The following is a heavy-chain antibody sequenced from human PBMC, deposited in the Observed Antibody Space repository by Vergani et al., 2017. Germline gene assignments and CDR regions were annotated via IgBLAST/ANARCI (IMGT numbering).Heavy chain of an antibody. D-gene: IGHD6-13*01. Sequence: QVQLVQSGAEVKKPGSSVKVSCKASGCTFSSYAISWVRQAPGQGLEWMGGISPIFGTANYAQKFQGRVTITADESTSTAYMELRSLRSEDTAVYYCARAGQQLETINWFDPWGQGTLVTVSS. J-gene: IGHJ5*02. CDR3: ARAGQQLETINWFDP. CDR2: ISPIFGTA. V-gene: IGHV1-69*01. CDR1: GCTFSSYA.